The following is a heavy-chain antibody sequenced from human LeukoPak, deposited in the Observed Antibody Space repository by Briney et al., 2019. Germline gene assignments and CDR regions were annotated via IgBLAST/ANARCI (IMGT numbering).Heavy chain of an antibody. J-gene: IGHJ5*02. CDR1: GGSIDSHY. V-gene: IGHV4-59*11. D-gene: IGHD4-17*01. Sequence: SETLSLTCTVSGGSIDSHYWSWIRQPPGKGLEWIGYIYYSGSTNYNPSLKSRVTISVDTSKSYFSLKLRAVTAADTAMYYCARSRLATVTTSTGRRSWFDPWGQGTLVTVSS. CDR2: IYYSGST. CDR3: ARSRLATVTTSTGRRSWFDP.